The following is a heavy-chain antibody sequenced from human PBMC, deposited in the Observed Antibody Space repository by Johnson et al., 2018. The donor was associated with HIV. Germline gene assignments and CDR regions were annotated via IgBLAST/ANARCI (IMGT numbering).Heavy chain of an antibody. CDR3: ARDVAAAKMDAFDT. Sequence: VQLVESGGGLVQPGGSLRLSCAASGFTFSSYWMSWVRQAPGKGLEWVANIKQDGSEKYYVDSVRGRFTISRDNSRSTLFLEMINLRDEDTALYYCARDVAAAKMDAFDTWGQGTMVIVSS. J-gene: IGHJ3*02. CDR1: GFTFSSYW. D-gene: IGHD6-25*01. CDR2: IKQDGSEK. V-gene: IGHV3-7*01.